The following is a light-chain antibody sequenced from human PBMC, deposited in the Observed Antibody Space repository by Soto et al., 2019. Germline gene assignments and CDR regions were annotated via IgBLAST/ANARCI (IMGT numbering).Light chain of an antibody. J-gene: IGKJ4*01. CDR2: GAS. CDR3: QQSRNWHYT. CDR1: QSVSSSY. Sequence: ESVLRQSPGTLSLSPGERATLSCRASQSVSSSYLAWYQQKPGQAPRLLIYGASSRATGIPDRFSGSGSGTDFTLTISRLEPEDFAVYYCQQSRNWHYTYGGGTTVDLK. V-gene: IGKV3D-20*02.